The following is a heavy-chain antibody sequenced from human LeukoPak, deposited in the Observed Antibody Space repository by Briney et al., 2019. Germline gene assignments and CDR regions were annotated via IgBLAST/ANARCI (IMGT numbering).Heavy chain of an antibody. V-gene: IGHV3-7*01. Sequence: GGPVSLPTKADGFSFRSGWRSWGRQDPEKRLEWVANIKPDGSTKYYVDSEEGRFTISRDNAKNSLYLQMNSLRAEDTAVYYCARDRSFGTLDFWGQGTLVTVSS. J-gene: IGHJ4*02. CDR3: ARDRSFGTLDF. CDR1: GFSFRSGW. CDR2: IKPDGSTK. D-gene: IGHD5-18*01.